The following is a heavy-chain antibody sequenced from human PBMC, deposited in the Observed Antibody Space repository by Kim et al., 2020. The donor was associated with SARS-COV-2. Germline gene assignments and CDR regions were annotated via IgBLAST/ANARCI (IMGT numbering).Heavy chain of an antibody. CDR1: GYTFTSYY. J-gene: IGHJ5*02. CDR3: PRLGPRITMVRGALYP. D-gene: IGHD3-10*01. Sequence: ASVKVSCKASGYTFTSYYMHWVRQAPGQGLEWMGIINPSGGSTSYAQKFHGRVTMTRDTSTSTVYMELSSLRSEDPALYYCPRLGPRITMVRGALYPWGQ. CDR2: INPSGGST. V-gene: IGHV1-46*01.